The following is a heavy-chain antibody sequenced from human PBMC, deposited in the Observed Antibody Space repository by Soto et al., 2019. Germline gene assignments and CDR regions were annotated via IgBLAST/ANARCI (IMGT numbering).Heavy chain of an antibody. CDR2: IYSDGSRT. CDR1: GFTFSSSW. J-gene: IGHJ4*02. CDR3: ARGPTGWYSYDY. V-gene: IGHV3-74*01. D-gene: IGHD6-19*01. Sequence: EVQLLESGGGLVQPGGSLRLSCAASGFTFSSSWMHWVRQAPGKGLVWVSRIYSDGSRTNYADSVQGRFTISRDNAKNTLYLQMNSLRAEDTALYYCARGPTGWYSYDYWGQGTLVTVSS.